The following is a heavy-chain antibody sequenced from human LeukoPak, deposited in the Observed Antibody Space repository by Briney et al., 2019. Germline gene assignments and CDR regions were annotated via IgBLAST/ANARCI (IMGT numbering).Heavy chain of an antibody. J-gene: IGHJ3*02. CDR2: ISYDGSNK. D-gene: IGHD1-20*01. V-gene: IGHV3-30*18. Sequence: GGSLRLSCAASGFTFSSYWMSWVRQAPGKGLEWVAVISYDGSNKYYADSVKGRFTISRDNSKNTLYLQMNSLRAEDTAVYYCAKDCNWNLDGAFDIWGQGTMVTVSS. CDR1: GFTFSSYW. CDR3: AKDCNWNLDGAFDI.